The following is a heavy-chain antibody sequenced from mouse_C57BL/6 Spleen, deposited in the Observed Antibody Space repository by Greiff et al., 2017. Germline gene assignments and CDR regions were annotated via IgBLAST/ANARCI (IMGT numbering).Heavy chain of an antibody. V-gene: IGHV10-1*01. J-gene: IGHJ4*01. D-gene: IGHD2-4*01. CDR3: ARNYDDYAMDY. CDR2: IRSKSNNYAT. CDR1: GFSFNTYA. Sequence: DVQLVESGGGLVQPKGSLKLSCAASGFSFNTYAMNWVRQAPGKGLEWVARIRSKSNNYATYYADSVKDRFTISRDDSESMLYLQMNNLKTEDTAMYYCARNYDDYAMDYWGQGTSVTVSS.